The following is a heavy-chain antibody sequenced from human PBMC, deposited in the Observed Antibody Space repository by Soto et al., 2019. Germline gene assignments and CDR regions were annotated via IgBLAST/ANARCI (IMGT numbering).Heavy chain of an antibody. CDR3: ARVPDR. J-gene: IGHJ5*02. CDR1: GGSIISGGYS. Sequence: SEALSLTCAVSGGSIISGGYSWSWIRQPPGKGLEWIGYIYHSGSTYYNPSLKSRVTISVDRSKNQFSLKLSSVTAADTAVYYCARVPDRWGHGTLVTVS. CDR2: IYHSGST. D-gene: IGHD2-2*01. V-gene: IGHV4-30-2*01.